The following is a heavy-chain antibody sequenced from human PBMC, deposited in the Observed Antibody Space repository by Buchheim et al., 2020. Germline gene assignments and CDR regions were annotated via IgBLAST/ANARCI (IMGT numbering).Heavy chain of an antibody. D-gene: IGHD6-19*01. J-gene: IGHJ4*02. CDR1: GFTFSTYW. CDR3: ARWRSGWSY. CDR2: IKEDGSEK. V-gene: IGHV3-7*01. Sequence: EVQLVESGGGLVQPGGSLRVSCAASGFTFSTYWMSWVRQAPGKGLEWVANIKEDGSEKYYVDSVKGRFIVSRDNAKNSLYLQMNSLRGEDTAVYYCARWRSGWSYWGQGTL.